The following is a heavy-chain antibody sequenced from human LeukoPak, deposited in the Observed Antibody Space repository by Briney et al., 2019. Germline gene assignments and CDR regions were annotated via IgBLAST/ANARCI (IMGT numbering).Heavy chain of an antibody. CDR3: ARSPDILTGENFDY. D-gene: IGHD3-9*01. CDR1: GYTFTSYD. Sequence: ASVKVSCKASGYTFTSYDINWVPQATGQGLEWMGWMNPNSGNTGYAQKFQGRVTITRNTSISTAYMELSSLRSEDTAVYYCARSPDILTGENFDYWGQGTLVTVSS. J-gene: IGHJ4*02. CDR2: MNPNSGNT. V-gene: IGHV1-8*03.